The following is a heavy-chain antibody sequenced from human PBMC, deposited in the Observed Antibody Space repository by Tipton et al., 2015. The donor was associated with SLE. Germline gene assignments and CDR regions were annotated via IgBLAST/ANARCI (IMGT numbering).Heavy chain of an antibody. J-gene: IGHJ6*04. Sequence: TLSLTCTVSGDSISSYYWNWIRQAPGKGLEWLGYVYSSGGTNYNPSLKSRVTLSVDTSKNQFSLKLTSLTAADTAVYYCARATGITGDTHHRQFYWMDVWGKGTTVTVSS. CDR1: GDSISSYY. V-gene: IGHV4-59*12. D-gene: IGHD1-20*01. CDR2: VYSSGGT. CDR3: ARATGITGDTHHRQFYWMDV.